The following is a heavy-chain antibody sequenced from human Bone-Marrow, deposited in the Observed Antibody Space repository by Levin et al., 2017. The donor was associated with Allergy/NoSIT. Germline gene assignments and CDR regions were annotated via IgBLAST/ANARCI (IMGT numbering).Heavy chain of an antibody. J-gene: IGHJ3*02. CDR1: GYTFTSYD. CDR2: MNPNSGNT. D-gene: IGHD1-7*01. Sequence: GESLKISCKASGYTFTSYDINWVRQATGQGLEWMGWMNPNSGNTGYAQKFQGRVTMTRNTSISTAYMELSSLRSEDTAVYDCARAGELWADAFDIWGQGTMVTVSS. CDR3: ARAGELWADAFDI. V-gene: IGHV1-8*01.